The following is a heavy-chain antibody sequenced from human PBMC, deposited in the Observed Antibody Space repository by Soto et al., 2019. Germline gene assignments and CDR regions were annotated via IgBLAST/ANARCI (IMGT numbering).Heavy chain of an antibody. Sequence: QVQLVESGGGLVKPGGSLRLSCAASGFTFSDYYMSWIRQAPGKGREWISYISRSASTIYYADSVKGRFTISRDNAKNSLYLQMNSLRAEDTAVYYCARKPYSSSWSDYWGQGTLVTVSS. CDR1: GFTFSDYY. CDR2: ISRSASTI. V-gene: IGHV3-11*01. D-gene: IGHD6-13*01. J-gene: IGHJ4*02. CDR3: ARKPYSSSWSDY.